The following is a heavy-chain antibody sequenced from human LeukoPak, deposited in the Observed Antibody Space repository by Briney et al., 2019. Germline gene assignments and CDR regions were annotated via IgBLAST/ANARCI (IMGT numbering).Heavy chain of an antibody. CDR2: ISYDGSNK. CDR1: GFTFSSYG. Sequence: GGSLRLSCAASGFTFSSYGMHWVRQAPGKGLEWVAVISYDGSNKYYADSVKGRFTISRDNSKNTLYLQMNSLRAEDTAVYYCAKALSSDYIVGATWVSFDYWGQGTLVTVSS. V-gene: IGHV3-30*18. J-gene: IGHJ4*02. CDR3: AKALSSDYIVGATWVSFDY. D-gene: IGHD1-26*01.